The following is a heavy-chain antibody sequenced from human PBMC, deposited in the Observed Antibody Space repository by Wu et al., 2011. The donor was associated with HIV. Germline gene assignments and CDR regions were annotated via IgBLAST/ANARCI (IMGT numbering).Heavy chain of an antibody. CDR2: FIPMFGTT. D-gene: IGHD2-21*01. V-gene: IGHV1-69*14. CDR1: GGSFTSYA. Sequence: QVQLVQSGAVVKKPGSSVKVSCKTSGGSFTSYAISWVRQAPGQGLEWMGVFIPMFGTTTYARNFQGGVTLTADKSTSTAYMELRSLRSEDTAIYYCARGPRAIPMREENWLDPWGQGTLVLVSS. CDR3: ARGPRAIPMREENWLDP. J-gene: IGHJ5*02.